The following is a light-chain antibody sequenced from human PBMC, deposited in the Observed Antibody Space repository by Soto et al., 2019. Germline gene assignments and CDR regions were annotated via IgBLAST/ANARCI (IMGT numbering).Light chain of an antibody. J-gene: IGKJ1*01. CDR3: QQSYSSPRT. Sequence: EIGLSQSPATLSLSPGERATLSCRASQSISNKLAWYQQKPGQAPRLLISGSSTRATGVPARFSGSGSGTEFTLTISSLQPEDFATYYCQQSYSSPRTFGQGTKVDI. V-gene: IGKV3-15*01. CDR2: GSS. CDR1: QSISNK.